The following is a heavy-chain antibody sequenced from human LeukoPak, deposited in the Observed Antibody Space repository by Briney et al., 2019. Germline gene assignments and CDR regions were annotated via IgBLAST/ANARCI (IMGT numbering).Heavy chain of an antibody. Sequence: ASVKVSCKASGYTFTGYYMHWVRQAPGQGLEWMGRINPNSGGTNYAQKFQGRVTMTRDTSISTAYMELSRLRSDDTAVYYCARSSGPGRPRVDYWGQGTLVTVSS. V-gene: IGHV1-2*06. D-gene: IGHD3-10*01. CDR2: INPNSGGT. CDR1: GYTFTGYY. J-gene: IGHJ4*02. CDR3: ARSSGPGRPRVDY.